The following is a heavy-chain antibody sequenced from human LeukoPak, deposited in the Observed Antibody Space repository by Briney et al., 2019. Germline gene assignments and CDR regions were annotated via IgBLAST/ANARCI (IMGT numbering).Heavy chain of an antibody. CDR2: ISYDGSNK. D-gene: IGHD3-10*01. CDR1: GFTFSSYG. CDR3: AKAYYYGSGSWRGGYFDY. J-gene: IGHJ4*02. V-gene: IGHV3-30*18. Sequence: GGSLRLSCAASGFTFSSYGMHWVRQAPGKGLEWVAVISYDGSNKYYADSVKGRFTISRDNSKNTLYLQMNSLRAEDTAVYYCAKAYYYGSGSWRGGYFDYWGQGTLVTVSS.